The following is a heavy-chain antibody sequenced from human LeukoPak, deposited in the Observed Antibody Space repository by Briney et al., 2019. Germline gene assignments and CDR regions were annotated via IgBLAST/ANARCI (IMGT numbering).Heavy chain of an antibody. J-gene: IGHJ4*02. CDR3: ARAYGSGSYLDY. CDR1: GGTFSSYT. D-gene: IGHD3-10*01. CDR2: IIPILGIA. V-gene: IGHV1-69*02. Sequence: ASVKVPCKASGGTFSSYTISWVRQAPGQGLEWMGRIIPILGIANYAQKFQGRVTITADKSTSTAYMELSSLRSEDTAVYYCARAYGSGSYLDYWGQGTLVTVSS.